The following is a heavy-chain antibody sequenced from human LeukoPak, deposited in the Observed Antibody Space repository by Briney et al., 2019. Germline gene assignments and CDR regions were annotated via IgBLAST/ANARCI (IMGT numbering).Heavy chain of an antibody. Sequence: GESPRISCKGSGYSFTSYWISWVRQMPGKGLEWMGRIDPSDSYTNYGPSFQGHVTISADKSISTAYLQWSSLKASDTAMYYCARRYYGDPDYWGQGTLVTVSS. J-gene: IGHJ4*02. CDR1: GYSFTSYW. V-gene: IGHV5-10-1*01. CDR2: IDPSDSYT. D-gene: IGHD4-17*01. CDR3: ARRYYGDPDY.